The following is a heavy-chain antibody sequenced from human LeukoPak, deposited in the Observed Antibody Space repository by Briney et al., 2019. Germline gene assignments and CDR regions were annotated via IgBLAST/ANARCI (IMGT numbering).Heavy chain of an antibody. Sequence: GGSLRLSCAASGFTFSSYAMSWVRQAPGKGLEWVSAISGSGGSTYYADSVKGRFTISRDNSKNTLYLQMNSLRPEDTALYFCAKDGLWSSYIRGFDYWGQGTLVTVSS. J-gene: IGHJ4*02. D-gene: IGHD3-3*01. CDR2: ISGSGGST. CDR1: GFTFSSYA. V-gene: IGHV3-23*01. CDR3: AKDGLWSSYIRGFDY.